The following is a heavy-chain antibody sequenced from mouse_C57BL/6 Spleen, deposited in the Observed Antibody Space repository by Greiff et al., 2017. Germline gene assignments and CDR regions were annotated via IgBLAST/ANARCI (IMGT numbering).Heavy chain of an antibody. Sequence: VKLMESVPGLVQPSQSLSITCTVSGFSLTSSGVHWVRQSPGKGLEWLGVIWSGGGTDYTAAFISRLSISQYNSKSQVFFKMNGLQADDTAIYYWTRRGGDYNERYARDYWGQGTSVTVSS. CDR1: GFSLTSSG. J-gene: IGHJ4*01. CDR2: IWSGGGT. D-gene: IGHD2-4*01. CDR3: TRRGGDYNERYARDY. V-gene: IGHV2-2*01.